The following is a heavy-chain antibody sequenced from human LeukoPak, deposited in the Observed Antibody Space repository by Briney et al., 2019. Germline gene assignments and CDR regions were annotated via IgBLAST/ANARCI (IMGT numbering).Heavy chain of an antibody. CDR2: IIPIFGRA. V-gene: IGHV1-69*05. J-gene: IGHJ5*02. CDR1: GGTFSSEA. CDR3: ARGETILNWFDP. D-gene: IGHD1-1*01. Sequence: SVKVSCKASGGTFSSEAFIWVRQAPGQGLEWMGGIIPIFGRADYAQRFQDIVSITTDESTSTVYMELSSLRSEDTAVYYCARGETILNWFDPWGQGTLVTVSS.